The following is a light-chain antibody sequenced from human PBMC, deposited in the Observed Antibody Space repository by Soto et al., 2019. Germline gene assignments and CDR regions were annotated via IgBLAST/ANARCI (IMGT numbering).Light chain of an antibody. CDR1: QSISSW. CDR3: QQYNSYRYT. Sequence: DIQMTQSPSTLSASVGDRVTITCRASQSISSWLGWYQQKPGKAPRLLIYKASSIESGVPSRFSGSGSGTEFTLTVSSLQPDDFATYYCQQYNSYRYTLGQGTKLEIK. V-gene: IGKV1-5*03. CDR2: KAS. J-gene: IGKJ2*01.